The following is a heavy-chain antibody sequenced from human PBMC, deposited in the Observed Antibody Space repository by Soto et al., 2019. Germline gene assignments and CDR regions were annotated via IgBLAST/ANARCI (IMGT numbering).Heavy chain of an antibody. J-gene: IGHJ5*02. D-gene: IGHD6-13*01. CDR1: GVTFSGYW. CDR3: SWAFCNQQNLFDP. CDR2: INRYRSRP. V-gene: IGHV3-74*03. Sequence: GGSLRLSCAASGVTFSGYWMLWVGQAPGKGREWVSRINRYRSRPTSADSVKGPFSTSRDNAKSTLLLQMNSLIFQYTAFFYFSWAFCNQQNLFDPWCQGSLVTVSS.